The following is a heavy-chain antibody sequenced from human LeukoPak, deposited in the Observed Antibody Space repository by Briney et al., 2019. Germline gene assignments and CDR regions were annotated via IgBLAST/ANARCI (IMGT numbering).Heavy chain of an antibody. CDR1: GFTFSSYW. D-gene: IGHD3-22*01. V-gene: IGHV3-7*01. CDR2: IKQDGSDK. CDR3: ARVGSAYYYDSGGYYRYYFDY. J-gene: IGHJ4*02. Sequence: GGSLRLSCAASGFTFSSYWMSWVRQAPGKGLEWVANIKQDGSDKYYVDSVKGRFTISRDNAKNSLYLQMNSLRAEDTAVYYCARVGSAYYYDSGGYYRYYFDYWGQGTLVTVSS.